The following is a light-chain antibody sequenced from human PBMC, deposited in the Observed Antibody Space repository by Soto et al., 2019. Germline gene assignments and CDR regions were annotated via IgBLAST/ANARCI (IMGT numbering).Light chain of an antibody. J-gene: IGLJ1*01. Sequence: QSALTQPASVSGSPGQSITISCTGTTSDVGGYNYVSWYQHHPGKAPKLMISEVRHRPSGVSDRFSGSKSGNAASLTISGLQADDEADYYCSSYSSGDTPYVFGTGTKLTVL. CDR3: SSYSSGDTPYV. CDR1: TSDVGGYNY. V-gene: IGLV2-14*01. CDR2: EVR.